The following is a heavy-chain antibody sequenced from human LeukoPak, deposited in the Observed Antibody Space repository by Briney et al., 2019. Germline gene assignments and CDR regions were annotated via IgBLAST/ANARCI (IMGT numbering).Heavy chain of an antibody. D-gene: IGHD3-22*01. V-gene: IGHV1-2*02. CDR1: GYTFTGYY. CDR3: ATNGDYYDSSGWAPFDP. Sequence: GASVKVSCKASGYTFTGYYMHWVRQAPGQGLEWMGWINPNSGGTNYAQKFQGRVTMTRDTSISTAYMELSRLRSDDTAVYYCATNGDYYDSSGWAPFDPWGQGTLVTVSS. CDR2: INPNSGGT. J-gene: IGHJ5*02.